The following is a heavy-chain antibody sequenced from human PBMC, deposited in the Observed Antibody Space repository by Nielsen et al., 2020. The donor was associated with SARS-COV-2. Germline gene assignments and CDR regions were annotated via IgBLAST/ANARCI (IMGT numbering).Heavy chain of an antibody. CDR2: INAGNGNT. D-gene: IGHD3-10*01. J-gene: IGHJ4*02. V-gene: IGHV1-3*01. CDR1: GYTFTSYA. Sequence: ASVKVSCKASGYTFTSYAMHWVRQAPGQRLEWMGWINAGNGNTKYSQKFRGRVTITRDTSASTAYMELSSLRSEDTAVYYCARGGLWFGELNDVDYWGQGTLVTVSS. CDR3: ARGGLWFGELNDVDY.